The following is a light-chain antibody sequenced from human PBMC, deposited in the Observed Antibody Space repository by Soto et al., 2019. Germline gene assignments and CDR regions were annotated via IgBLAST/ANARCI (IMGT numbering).Light chain of an antibody. CDR2: DGY. V-gene: IGKV1-5*01. Sequence: DIQMTQSPSTLSASVGERVTITCRASQTINNKLAWYHKKPGKAPKLLIYDGYNLESGVPSRFSGSGSGTEFKLTIGSLQPDDFANYYCQQYDTNFRYTFGQGTKLDIK. CDR1: QTINNK. J-gene: IGKJ2*01. CDR3: QQYDTNFRYT.